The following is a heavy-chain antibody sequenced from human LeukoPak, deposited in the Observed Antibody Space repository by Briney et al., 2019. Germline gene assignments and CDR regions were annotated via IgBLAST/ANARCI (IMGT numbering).Heavy chain of an antibody. D-gene: IGHD2-2*02. V-gene: IGHV4-39*07. Sequence: SETLPLTCTVSGGSISSSSYYWGWIRQPPGKGLEWIGSIYYSGSTYYNPSLKSRVTISVDTSKNQFSLKLSSVTAADTAVYYCARDRGHLIYTDAFDIWGQGTMVTVSS. CDR2: IYYSGST. CDR1: GGSISSSSYY. CDR3: ARDRGHLIYTDAFDI. J-gene: IGHJ3*02.